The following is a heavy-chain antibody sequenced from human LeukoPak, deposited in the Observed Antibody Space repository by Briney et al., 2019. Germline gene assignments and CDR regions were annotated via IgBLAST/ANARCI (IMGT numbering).Heavy chain of an antibody. CDR2: INHSGST. V-gene: IGHV4-34*01. CDR1: GGSFSGYY. Sequence: PSETLSLTCAAYGGSFSGYYWSWIRQPPGKGLEWIGEINHSGSTNYNPSLKSRVTISVDTSKNQFSLKLSSVTAADTAVYYCARGRIRPPYDFWSGYHQVFDYWGQGTLVTVSS. D-gene: IGHD3-3*01. CDR3: ARGRIRPPYDFWSGYHQVFDY. J-gene: IGHJ4*02.